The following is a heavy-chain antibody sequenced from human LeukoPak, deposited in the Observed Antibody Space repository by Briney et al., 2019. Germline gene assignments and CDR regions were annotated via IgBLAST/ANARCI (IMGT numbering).Heavy chain of an antibody. V-gene: IGHV3-30*02. D-gene: IGHD3-10*01. J-gene: IGHJ6*03. CDR3: AKEFAGSHYYYYYMDV. CDR1: GFTFSNYG. Sequence: GGSLRLSCAASGFTFSNYGMHWVRQAPGKGLEWVAFIRYDGSEKDYADSVKGRLTISRDNSKKTLYLQLNSLRAEDTAVYYCAKEFAGSHYYYYYMDVWGKGTTVTVSS. CDR2: IRYDGSEK.